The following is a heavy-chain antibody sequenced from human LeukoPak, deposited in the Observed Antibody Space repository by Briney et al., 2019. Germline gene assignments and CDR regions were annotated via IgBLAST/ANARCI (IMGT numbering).Heavy chain of an antibody. Sequence: GGSLRLSGAASGFTYSSYGMLWVRQAPGKGLEWVAFIRYDGSNKYYADSVKGRFTISRDNSKNTLYLQMNSLRAEDTAVYYCARELRAAVVVSRWFDPWGQGTLVTVSS. V-gene: IGHV3-30*02. J-gene: IGHJ5*02. D-gene: IGHD2-15*01. CDR3: ARELRAAVVVSRWFDP. CDR1: GFTYSSYG. CDR2: IRYDGSNK.